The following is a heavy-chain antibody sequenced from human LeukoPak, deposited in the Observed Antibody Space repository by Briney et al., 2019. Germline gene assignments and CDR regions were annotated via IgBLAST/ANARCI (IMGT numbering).Heavy chain of an antibody. CDR2: ISWNSGSI. D-gene: IGHD3-3*01. CDR3: AKVPTRYYDFWSGYPDY. J-gene: IGHJ4*02. CDR1: GFTFDDYA. Sequence: GGSLRLSCAASGFTFDDYAMHWVRQAPGKGLEWVSGISWNSGSIGYADSVKGRFTISRDNAKNSQYLQMNSLRAEDTALYYCAKVPTRYYDFWSGYPDYWGQGTLVTVSS. V-gene: IGHV3-9*01.